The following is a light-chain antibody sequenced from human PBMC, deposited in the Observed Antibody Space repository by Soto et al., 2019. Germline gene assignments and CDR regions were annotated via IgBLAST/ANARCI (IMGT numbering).Light chain of an antibody. Sequence: SYELTQPPSVSVSPGQTASVTCSGDKVGDKYACWYQQQPGQSPVLVIYQDNKRSSGIPERFSGSNSGNTATLTIRGTQAMEEADYSCQVWDSSTVVFGGGTKLTVL. CDR2: QDN. CDR1: KVGDKY. J-gene: IGLJ2*01. V-gene: IGLV3-1*01. CDR3: QVWDSSTVV.